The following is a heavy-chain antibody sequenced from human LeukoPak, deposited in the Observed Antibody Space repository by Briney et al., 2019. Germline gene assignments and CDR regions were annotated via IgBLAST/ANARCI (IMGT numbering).Heavy chain of an antibody. D-gene: IGHD6-6*01. CDR1: GFTFSSYS. J-gene: IGHJ4*02. CDR2: ISSSSYI. Sequence: PGGSLRLSCAASGFTFSSYSMNWVRQAPGKGLEWVSSISSSSYIYYADSVKGRFTISRDNAKNSLYLQMNSLRAEDTAVYYCATEEGIAARPVYFDYWGQGTLVTVSS. V-gene: IGHV3-21*01. CDR3: ATEEGIAARPVYFDY.